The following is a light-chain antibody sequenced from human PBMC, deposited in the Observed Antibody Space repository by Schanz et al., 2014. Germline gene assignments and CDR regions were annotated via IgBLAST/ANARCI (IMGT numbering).Light chain of an antibody. J-gene: IGLJ3*02. Sequence: QSALTQPRSVSGSPGQSVTISCTGTSGDVGGYNYVSWYQQHPGKAPKLMIYDVSNRPSGVSNRFSGSKSGNSASLTVSGLQAEDEADYYCSSYTTSRTWVFGGGTKVTVL. V-gene: IGLV2-11*01. CDR2: DVS. CDR3: SSYTTSRTWV. CDR1: SGDVGGYNY.